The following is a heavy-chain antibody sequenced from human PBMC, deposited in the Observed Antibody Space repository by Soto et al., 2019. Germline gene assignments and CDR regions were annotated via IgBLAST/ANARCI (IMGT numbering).Heavy chain of an antibody. CDR1: GFTFSSYS. J-gene: IGHJ6*02. V-gene: IGHV3-21*01. Sequence: EVQLVESGGGLVKPGGSLRLSCAASGFTFSSYSMNWVRQAPGKGLEWVSSISSSSSYIYYADSVKGRFTISRDNAKNTLYLQMNSLIAEDTAVYYCARDGRGVVVLYYYYGMDVWGQGTTVTVSS. D-gene: IGHD3-22*01. CDR2: ISSSSSYI. CDR3: ARDGRGVVVLYYYYGMDV.